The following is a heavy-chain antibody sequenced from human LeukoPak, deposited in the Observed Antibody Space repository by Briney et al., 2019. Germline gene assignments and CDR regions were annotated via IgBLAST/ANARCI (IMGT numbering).Heavy chain of an antibody. D-gene: IGHD3-22*01. CDR2: ISGSGGST. Sequence: GGSLRLSCAASGFTFSTYWMHWVRQVPGKGLEWVSAISGSGGSTYYADSVKGRFTISRDNSKNTLYLQMNSLRAEDTAVYFCAKDLPYYDSSAFDYWGQGTLVTVSS. CDR1: GFTFSTYW. J-gene: IGHJ4*02. V-gene: IGHV3-23*01. CDR3: AKDLPYYDSSAFDY.